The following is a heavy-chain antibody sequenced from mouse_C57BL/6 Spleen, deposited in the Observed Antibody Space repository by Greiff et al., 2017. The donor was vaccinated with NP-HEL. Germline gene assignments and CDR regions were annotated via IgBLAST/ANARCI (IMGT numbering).Heavy chain of an antibody. CDR3: ARYYSNYVRRFAY. D-gene: IGHD2-5*01. Sequence: VKLQESGAELVKPGASVKMSCKASGYTFTSYWITWVKQRPGQGLEWIGDIYPGSGSTNYNEKFKSKATLTVDTSSSTAYMQLSSLTSEDSAVYYCARYYSNYVRRFAYWGQGTLVTVSA. CDR1: GYTFTSYW. CDR2: IYPGSGST. V-gene: IGHV1-55*01. J-gene: IGHJ3*01.